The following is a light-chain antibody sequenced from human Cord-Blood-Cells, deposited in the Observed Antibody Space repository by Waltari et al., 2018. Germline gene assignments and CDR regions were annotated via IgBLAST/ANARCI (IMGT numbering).Light chain of an antibody. V-gene: IGLV1-47*01. CDR3: AAWDDSLSGHVV. CDR2: RNN. CDR1: SSNIGSNY. J-gene: IGLJ2*01. Sequence: QSVLTQPPSASGTPGQRVTISCSGSSSNIGSNYVYWYQQLPGTAPKLLIYRNNRRPSGVPDRFSGSKSGTSASLAISGLLSEDEADYYCAAWDDSLSGHVVFGGGTKLTVL.